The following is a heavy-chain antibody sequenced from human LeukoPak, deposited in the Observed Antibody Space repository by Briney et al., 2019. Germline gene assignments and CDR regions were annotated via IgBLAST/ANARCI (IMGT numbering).Heavy chain of an antibody. CDR2: ISSSSSYI. CDR1: GFTFSSYS. J-gene: IGHJ4*02. CDR3: ARATYYYDSSGYSMIDY. V-gene: IGHV3-21*01. D-gene: IGHD3-22*01. Sequence: GGSLRLSCAASGFTFSSYSMNWVRQAPGKGLEWVSSISSSSSYIYCADSVKGRFTISRDNAKNSLYLQMNSLRAEDTAVYYCARATYYYDSSGYSMIDYWGQGTLVTVSS.